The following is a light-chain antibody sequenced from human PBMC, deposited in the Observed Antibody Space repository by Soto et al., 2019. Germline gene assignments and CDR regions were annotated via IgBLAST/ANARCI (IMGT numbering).Light chain of an antibody. V-gene: IGKV3-20*01. CDR1: QSFNSIY. Sequence: EIVLTHSPGTLSLSPGERATLSCRASQSFNSIYLAWYQQKPGQAPRLLIYGASSRATGIPDRFSGSGSGTDFTLTISRLENEDFAVYYCHQYDSWTFGQGTKVDIK. CDR3: HQYDSWT. CDR2: GAS. J-gene: IGKJ1*01.